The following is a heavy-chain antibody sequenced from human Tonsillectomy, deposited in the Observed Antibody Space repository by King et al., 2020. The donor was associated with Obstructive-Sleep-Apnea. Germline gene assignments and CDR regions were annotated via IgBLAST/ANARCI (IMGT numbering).Heavy chain of an antibody. V-gene: IGHV4-59*08. Sequence: VQLQESGPGLVKPSETLSLTCTVSGGSISSYYWSWIRQPPGKGLEWIGYIYYSGSTNYNPSLKSRVTISVDTSKNQFSLKLSSVTAADTAVYYCARHPNCSGGSGYASDYFDYWGQGTLVTVSS. CDR2: IYYSGST. J-gene: IGHJ4*02. CDR1: GGSISSYY. D-gene: IGHD2-15*01. CDR3: ARHPNCSGGSGYASDYFDY.